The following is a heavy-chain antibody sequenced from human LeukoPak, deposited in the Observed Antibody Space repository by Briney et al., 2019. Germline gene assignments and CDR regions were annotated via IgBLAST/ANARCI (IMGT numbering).Heavy chain of an antibody. CDR3: ARENTSEGFDY. CDR1: GFTFSSYN. CDR2: ISSSSSYI. Sequence: PGGSLRLSCAASGFTFSSYNMNWVRQAPGKGLEWVSSISSSSSYIYYADSVKGRFTISRDNAKNSLYLQMNSLRAEDTAVYYCARENTSEGFDYWGQGTLVTVSS. D-gene: IGHD1-14*01. J-gene: IGHJ4*02. V-gene: IGHV3-21*01.